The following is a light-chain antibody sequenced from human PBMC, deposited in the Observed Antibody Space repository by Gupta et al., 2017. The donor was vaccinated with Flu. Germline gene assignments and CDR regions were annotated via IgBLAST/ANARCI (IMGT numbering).Light chain of an antibody. V-gene: IGKV3-20*01. CDR3: QQHATSTWT. J-gene: IGKJ1*01. Sequence: EIELTQSPGTLSLSPGERATLHCRASQSFSSSYLAWYQQKPGQAPRLLFYGASSRATGLPARFSVSGSGTDFTLTIARLEPEDFAVYYCQQHATSTWTFGQGTRVDIK. CDR2: GAS. CDR1: QSFSSSY.